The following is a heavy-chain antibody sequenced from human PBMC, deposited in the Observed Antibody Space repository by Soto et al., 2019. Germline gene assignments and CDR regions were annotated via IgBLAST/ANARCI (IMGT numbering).Heavy chain of an antibody. Sequence: SETLSLTCAVSSGSISSSNWWSWVRQPPGKGLEWIGEIYHSGSTNYNPSLKSRVTISVDKSKNQFSLKLSSVTAADTAVYYCAKVLYSSSSGEEHFDYWGQGTLVTVSS. D-gene: IGHD6-6*01. J-gene: IGHJ4*02. CDR1: SGSISSSNW. V-gene: IGHV4-4*02. CDR3: AKVLYSSSSGEEHFDY. CDR2: IYHSGST.